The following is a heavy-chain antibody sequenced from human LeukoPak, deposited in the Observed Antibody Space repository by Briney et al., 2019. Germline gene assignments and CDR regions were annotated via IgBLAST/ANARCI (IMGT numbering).Heavy chain of an antibody. CDR3: ARGAGSAFFDY. J-gene: IGHJ4*02. V-gene: IGHV3-13*01. CDR1: GFTFSSYD. Sequence: GGSLRLSCAASGFTFSSYDMHWVRQATGKGLEWVSAIGTAGDTYYPGSVKGRFTISRENAKNSLYLQMNSLRAGDTAVYYCARGAGSAFFDYWGQGTLVTVSS. CDR2: IGTAGDT. D-gene: IGHD6-19*01.